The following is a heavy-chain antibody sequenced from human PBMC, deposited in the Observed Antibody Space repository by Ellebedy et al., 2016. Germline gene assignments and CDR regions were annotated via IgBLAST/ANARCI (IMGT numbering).Heavy chain of an antibody. J-gene: IGHJ4*02. D-gene: IGHD3-16*02. V-gene: IGHV3-30*03. CDR1: GFTFSSYG. Sequence: GGSLRLXCAASGFTFSSYGMHWVRQAPGKGLEWVAVISYDGSNKYYADSVKGRFTISRDNSKNTLYLQMNSLRAEDTAVYYCAREPKSRRGVIVPPLDYWGQGTLVTVSS. CDR3: AREPKSRRGVIVPPLDY. CDR2: ISYDGSNK.